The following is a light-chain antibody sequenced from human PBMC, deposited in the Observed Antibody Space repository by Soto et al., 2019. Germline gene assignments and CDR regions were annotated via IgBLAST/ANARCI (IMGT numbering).Light chain of an antibody. Sequence: QSVLTQPRSVSGSPGQSVTISCTGTSSDVGGYNYVSWYQQHPGKVPKLMIYDVNKRPSGVPDRFSGSKSGNTASLTISGLQAEDEADYYCCSNAGSYTLIFGGGTKLTVL. V-gene: IGLV2-11*01. J-gene: IGLJ2*01. CDR2: DVN. CDR1: SSDVGGYNY. CDR3: CSNAGSYTLI.